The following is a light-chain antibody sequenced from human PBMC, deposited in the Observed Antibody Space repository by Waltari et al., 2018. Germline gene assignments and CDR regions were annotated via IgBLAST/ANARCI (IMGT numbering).Light chain of an antibody. Sequence: DIQMTQSPSSLSASVVHTVTVTCRASQNLRTHLHWYQQKPATAPKLLIYAASTLHRGVPSRFSGSGSGTDFTLTVTNLQPDDFAIYFCQQSFSSPWTFGQGTRV. V-gene: IGKV1-39*01. CDR2: AAS. CDR3: QQSFSSPWT. CDR1: QNLRTH. J-gene: IGKJ1*01.